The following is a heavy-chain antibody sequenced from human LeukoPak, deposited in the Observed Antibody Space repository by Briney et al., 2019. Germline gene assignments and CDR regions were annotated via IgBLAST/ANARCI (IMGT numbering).Heavy chain of an antibody. D-gene: IGHD6-19*01. CDR3: ARDSVGQWLSAGAYFDY. CDR2: ISSSSSYI. J-gene: IGHJ4*02. Sequence: RVSLRLSCTASGFTFGDYAMNWVRQAPGKGLEWVSSISSSSSYIYYADSVKGRFTISRDNAKSSLYLQMNSLRAEDTAVYYCARDSVGQWLSAGAYFDYWDQGTLVTVSS. CDR1: GFTFGDYA. V-gene: IGHV3-21*01.